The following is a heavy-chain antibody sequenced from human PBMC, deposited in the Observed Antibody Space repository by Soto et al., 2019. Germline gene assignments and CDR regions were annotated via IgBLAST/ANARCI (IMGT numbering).Heavy chain of an antibody. J-gene: IGHJ4*02. CDR1: GYSISSGYY. V-gene: IGHV4-38-2*02. CDR2: IYHSGST. CDR3: ARAGGPPALYYFDY. Sequence: SETLSLTCTVSGYSISSGYYWGWIRQPPGKGLEWIGSIYHSGSTYYNPSLKSRVTISVDTSKNQFSLKLSSVTAADTAVYYCARAGGPPALYYFDYWGQGTLVTVSS. D-gene: IGHD3-10*01.